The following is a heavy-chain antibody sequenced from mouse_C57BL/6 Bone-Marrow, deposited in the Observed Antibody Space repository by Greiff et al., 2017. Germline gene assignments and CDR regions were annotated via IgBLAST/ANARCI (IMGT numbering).Heavy chain of an antibody. CDR2: ISDGGSYT. Sequence: EVKLVESGGGLVKPGGSLKLSCAASGFTFSSYAMSWVRQTPEKRLEWVATISDGGSYTYYPDNVKGRITISRDNAKNNLYLQMSHLKSEDTAMYYCARGFFDYWGQGTTLTVSS. J-gene: IGHJ2*01. CDR1: GFTFSSYA. CDR3: ARGFFDY. V-gene: IGHV5-4*03.